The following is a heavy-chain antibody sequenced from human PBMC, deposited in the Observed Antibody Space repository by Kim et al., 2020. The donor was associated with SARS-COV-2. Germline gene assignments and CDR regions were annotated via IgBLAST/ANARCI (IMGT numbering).Heavy chain of an antibody. V-gene: IGHV1-3*01. J-gene: IGHJ4*02. CDR1: GYTFTSYA. CDR3: ARLHWVAGTVDDY. Sequence: ASVKVSCKASGYTFTSYAMHWVRQAPGQRLEWMGWINAGNGNTKYSQKFQGRVTITRDTSASTAYMELSSLRSEDTAVYYCARLHWVAGTVDDYWGQGTLVTVSS. D-gene: IGHD6-19*01. CDR2: INAGNGNT.